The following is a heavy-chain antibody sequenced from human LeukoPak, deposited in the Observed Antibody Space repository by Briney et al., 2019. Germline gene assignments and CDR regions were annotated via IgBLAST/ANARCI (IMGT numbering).Heavy chain of an antibody. CDR2: ISYDGSNK. J-gene: IGHJ5*02. D-gene: IGHD3-10*01. CDR1: GFTFSSYG. V-gene: IGHV3-30*18. Sequence: HAGRSLRLSCAASGFTFSSYGMHWVRQAPGKGLEWVAVISYDGSNKYYADSVKGRFTISRDNSKNTLYLQMNSLRAEDTAVYYCAKDRGANWFDPWGQGTLVIVAS. CDR3: AKDRGANWFDP.